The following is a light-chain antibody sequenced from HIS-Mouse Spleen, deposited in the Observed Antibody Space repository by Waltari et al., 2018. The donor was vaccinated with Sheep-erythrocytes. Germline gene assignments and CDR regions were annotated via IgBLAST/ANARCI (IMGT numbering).Light chain of an antibody. CDR1: SSDVGGYHY. Sequence: QSALTQPRSVSWSTGQSVTIPCTGTSSDVGGYHYVSWYQQHQGKAPKLMMYDVSKRPSGVPDRFSGSKSGNTASLTISGLQAEDEADYYCCSYAGSYNHVFATGTKVTVL. CDR2: DVS. CDR3: CSYAGSYNHV. J-gene: IGLJ1*01. V-gene: IGLV2-11*01.